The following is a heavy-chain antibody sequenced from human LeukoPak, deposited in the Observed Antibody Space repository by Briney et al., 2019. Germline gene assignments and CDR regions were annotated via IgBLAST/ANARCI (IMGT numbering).Heavy chain of an antibody. J-gene: IGHJ4*02. CDR1: GFTFSSYG. D-gene: IGHD2-15*01. CDR3: ASDLIEEPPDY. Sequence: GGSLRLSCAASGFTFSSYGMHWVRQAPGKGLEWVAVIWYDGSNKYYADSVKGRFTISRDNSKNTLYLQMNSLRAEDTAVYYCASDLIEEPPDYWGQGTLVTVSS. CDR2: IWYDGSNK. V-gene: IGHV3-33*01.